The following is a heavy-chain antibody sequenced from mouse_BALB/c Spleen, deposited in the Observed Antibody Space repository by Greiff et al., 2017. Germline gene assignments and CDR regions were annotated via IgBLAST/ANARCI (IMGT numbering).Heavy chain of an antibody. CDR1: GFTFSSFG. J-gene: IGHJ3*01. D-gene: IGHD2-1*01. V-gene: IGHV5-17*02. CDR2: ISSGSSTI. CDR3: ARSGGYGNYPAWFAY. Sequence: EVQLQESGGGLVQPGGSRKLSCAASGFTFSSFGMHWVRQAPEKGLEWVAYISSGSSTIYYADTVKGRFTISRDNPKNTLFLQMSSLRSEDTAMYYCARSGGYGNYPAWFAYWGQGTLVTVSA.